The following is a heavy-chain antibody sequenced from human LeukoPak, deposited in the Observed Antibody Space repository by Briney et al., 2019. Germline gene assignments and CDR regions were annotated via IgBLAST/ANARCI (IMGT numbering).Heavy chain of an antibody. CDR1: GYTFTSYG. Sequence: ASVKVSCKASGYTFTSYGISWVRQAPGQGLEWMGWISAYNGNTNYAQKLQGRVTMTTDTSTSTAYMELRSLRSDDTAVYYCARDGGDCYPCNWFDPWGQGTLVTVSS. CDR2: ISAYNGNT. V-gene: IGHV1-18*01. D-gene: IGHD2-21*02. CDR3: ARDGGDCYPCNWFDP. J-gene: IGHJ5*02.